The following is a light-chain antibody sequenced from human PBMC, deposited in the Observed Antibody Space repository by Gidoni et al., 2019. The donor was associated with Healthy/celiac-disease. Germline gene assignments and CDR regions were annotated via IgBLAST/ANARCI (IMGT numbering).Light chain of an antibody. J-gene: IGKJ4*01. CDR2: DAS. V-gene: IGKV3-11*01. CDR1: QSVSSY. CDR3: QQRSNWPSLT. Sequence: VVLTPSPATLSLSPGERATLSCRASQSVSSYLAWYQQKPGQAPRLLIYDASNRATGIPARFSGSGSGTDFTLTISSLEPEDFAVYYCQQRSNWPSLTFGGXTKVEIK.